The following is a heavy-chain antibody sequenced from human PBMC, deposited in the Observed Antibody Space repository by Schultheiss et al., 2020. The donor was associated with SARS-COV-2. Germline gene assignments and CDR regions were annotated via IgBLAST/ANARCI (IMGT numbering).Heavy chain of an antibody. D-gene: IGHD3-3*01. CDR3: ARGGRITIFGVVSNWFDP. V-gene: IGHV4-30-2*01. CDR2: INHSGST. Sequence: SETLSLTCAVSGGSISSGGYSWSWIRQPPGKGLEWIGEINHSGSTNYNPSLKSRVTISVDTSKNQFSLKLSSVTAADTAVYYCARGGRITIFGVVSNWFDPWGQGTLVTVSS. CDR1: GGSISSGGYS. J-gene: IGHJ5*02.